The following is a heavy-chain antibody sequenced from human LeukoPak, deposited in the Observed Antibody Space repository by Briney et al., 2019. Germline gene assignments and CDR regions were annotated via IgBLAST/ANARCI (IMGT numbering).Heavy chain of an antibody. D-gene: IGHD5-12*01. V-gene: IGHV3-21*01. J-gene: IGHJ6*03. Sequence: PGGSLTLSCQASGFTFSNYNMNWVRQAPGQRREWVSSITTSRSYVFYADSVKGRFTIPRDNAQNSLYLQMNSLRAEDTAVYYCARDPYSGSYGNNYYYYMDVWGKGTTVTISS. CDR3: ARDPYSGSYGNNYYYYMDV. CDR2: ITTSRSYV. CDR1: GFTFSNYN.